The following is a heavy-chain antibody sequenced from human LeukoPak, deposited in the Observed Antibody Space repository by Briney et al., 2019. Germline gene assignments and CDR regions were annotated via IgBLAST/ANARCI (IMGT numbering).Heavy chain of an antibody. CDR2: ISDSGGST. J-gene: IGHJ3*02. Sequence: GASLRLSCAASGFTFSSYAMSWVRQAPGKGLEWVSAISDSGGSTYYADSVKGRFTISRDNSKNTLYLQMNSLRAEDTAVYYCAKVVAARLDAFDIWGQGTMVTVSS. CDR1: GFTFSSYA. D-gene: IGHD2-15*01. CDR3: AKVVAARLDAFDI. V-gene: IGHV3-23*01.